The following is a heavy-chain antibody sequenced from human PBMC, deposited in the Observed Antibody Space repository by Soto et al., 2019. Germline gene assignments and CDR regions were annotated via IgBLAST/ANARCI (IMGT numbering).Heavy chain of an antibody. D-gene: IGHD3-10*01. CDR1: GGTFNNYP. Sequence: SVKVSCKASGGTFNNYPITWVRQAPGQGLEWMGGIIPSFATGNSAPEFQGRLTITADKSTTTAYMELSSLRSEDTAVYYCARSYYGSGSYWFYGMDVWGQGTTVTVSS. V-gene: IGHV1-69*06. J-gene: IGHJ6*02. CDR3: ARSYYGSGSYWFYGMDV. CDR2: IIPSFATG.